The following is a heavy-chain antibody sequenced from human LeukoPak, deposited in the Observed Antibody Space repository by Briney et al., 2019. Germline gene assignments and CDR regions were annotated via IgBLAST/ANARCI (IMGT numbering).Heavy chain of an antibody. CDR2: IYTGGST. Sequence: WGSLSLSCAASGFSGSSSFMSWVRQAPGKGLEWVSVIYTGGSTYYAVSVKCRFTISRDDSKNMVYLQMNSLRAEDTAVYFCSRDPAMTSGYGMDVWG. CDR3: SRDPAMTSGYGMDV. D-gene: IGHD4-11*01. CDR1: GFSGSSSF. J-gene: IGHJ6*02. V-gene: IGHV3-66*01.